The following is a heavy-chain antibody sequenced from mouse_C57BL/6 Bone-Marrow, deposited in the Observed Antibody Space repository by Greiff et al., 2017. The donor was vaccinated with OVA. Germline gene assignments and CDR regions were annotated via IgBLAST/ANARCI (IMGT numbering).Heavy chain of an antibody. J-gene: IGHJ2*01. CDR1: GFTFSSYG. D-gene: IGHD3-3*01. CDR2: ISSGGSYT. V-gene: IGHV5-6*01. Sequence: EVQLVESGGDLVKPGGSLKLSCAASGFTFSSYGMSWVRQTPDKRLEWVATISSGGSYTYYPDSVKGRFTISRDNAKNTLYLQMSSLKSEDTAMYYCARRGWAFDYWGQGTTLTVSS. CDR3: ARRGWAFDY.